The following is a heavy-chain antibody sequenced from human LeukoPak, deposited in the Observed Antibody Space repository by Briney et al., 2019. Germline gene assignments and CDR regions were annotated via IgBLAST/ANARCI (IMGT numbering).Heavy chain of an antibody. CDR3: AKGVVGGYYFDY. CDR1: GFTFSSYA. V-gene: IGHV3-23*01. J-gene: IGHJ4*02. CDR2: ISGSDGST. Sequence: PGGSLRLSCAASGFTFSSYAMSWVRQAPGKGLEWVSGISGSDGSTYYADSAKGRFTISRDNSKNTLHLQMNGLRADDTAVYYCAKGVVGGYYFDYWGQGTLVTVSS. D-gene: IGHD2-2*01.